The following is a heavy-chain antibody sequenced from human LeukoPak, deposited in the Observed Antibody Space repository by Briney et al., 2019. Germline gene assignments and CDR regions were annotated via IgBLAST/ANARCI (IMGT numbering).Heavy chain of an antibody. J-gene: IGHJ6*02. CDR2: LNEDGSEK. CDR3: ARGRGIGA. CDR1: GFTFSRFW. Sequence: GGSLRLSCAASGFTFSRFWMTWVRQPPGKGREGVANLNEDGSEKLYVDSVKGRCTVSRDNAKNPLTLQMNSLRAEDMGVYYCARGRGIGAWGQGTTVTVSS. V-gene: IGHV3-7*01.